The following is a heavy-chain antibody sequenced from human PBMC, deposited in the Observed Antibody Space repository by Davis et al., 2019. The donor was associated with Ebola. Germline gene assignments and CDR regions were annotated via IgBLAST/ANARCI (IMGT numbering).Heavy chain of an antibody. CDR3: AKDFYDSSGYFFDY. CDR2: ISGDGGST. D-gene: IGHD3-22*01. Sequence: GESLKISCVASGFTFRNYAMSWVRQAPGKGLEWVSLISGDGGSTYYADSVKGRFTISRDNSKNSLYLQMNSLRTEDTALYYCAKDFYDSSGYFFDYWGQGTLVTVSS. CDR1: GFTFRNYA. J-gene: IGHJ4*02. V-gene: IGHV3-43*02.